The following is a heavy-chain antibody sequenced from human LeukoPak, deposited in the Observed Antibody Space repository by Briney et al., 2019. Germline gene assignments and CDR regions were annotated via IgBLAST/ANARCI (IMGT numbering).Heavy chain of an antibody. CDR1: GFTVSSNY. CDR2: IYSGGST. V-gene: IGHV3-53*01. D-gene: IGHD3-22*01. Sequence: GGSLRLSCAASGFTVSSNYMSWVRQAPGKGLEWVSVIYSGGSTYYADSVKGRFTISRDNSKNTLYLQMNSLRAEDTAVYYCASGGLHYYDSSGTDAFDIWGQGTMVTVSS. CDR3: ASGGLHYYDSSGTDAFDI. J-gene: IGHJ3*02.